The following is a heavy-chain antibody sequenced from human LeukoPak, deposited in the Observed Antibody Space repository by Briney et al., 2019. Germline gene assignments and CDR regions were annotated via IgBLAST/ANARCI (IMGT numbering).Heavy chain of an antibody. CDR2: IYGGGST. D-gene: IGHD1-26*01. CDR1: GFTVSSNY. J-gene: IGHJ2*01. Sequence: PGGSLRLSCAASGFTVSSNYMSWVRQAPGKGLEWVSVIYGGGSTYYADSVKGRFTISRDSSKNTLFLHMNTLRAEDTAIYYCAKDRTVGASYWYFDLWGRGTLVTVSS. CDR3: AKDRTVGASYWYFDL. V-gene: IGHV3-53*01.